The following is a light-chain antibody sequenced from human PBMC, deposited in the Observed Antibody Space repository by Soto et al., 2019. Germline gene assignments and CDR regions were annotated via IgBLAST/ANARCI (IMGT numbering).Light chain of an antibody. V-gene: IGKV3-15*01. CDR3: QQYDKWPRT. CDR1: QSVSRK. Sequence: EIVMTQSPATLCVSPGERATPSCRASQSVSRKLAWYQQTRGQAPRLLIYGASTRATGVPARFSGSGSGTEFTLTISNLQSEDFAVYHCQQYDKWPRTFGQGTKVDIK. J-gene: IGKJ1*01. CDR2: GAS.